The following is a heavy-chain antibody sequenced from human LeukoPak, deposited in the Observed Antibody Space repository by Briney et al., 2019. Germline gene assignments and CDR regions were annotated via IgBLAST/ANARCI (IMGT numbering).Heavy chain of an antibody. J-gene: IGHJ6*03. CDR3: ARHYYDSRYPTSGYYMGV. CDR1: GFSFRDYY. V-gene: IGHV3-11*03. D-gene: IGHD3-22*01. Sequence: PGGSLRLSCEGSGFSFRDYYMSWIRQTPGKGLEWVSYISNSGTDTNYADSVKGRFTISRDNAKNSLYLQMNSLRAEDTALYYCARHYYDSRYPTSGYYMGVWGKGTTVTVSS. CDR2: ISNSGTDT.